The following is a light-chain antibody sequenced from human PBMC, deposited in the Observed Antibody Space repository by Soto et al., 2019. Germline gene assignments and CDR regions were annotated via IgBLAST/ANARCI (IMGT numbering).Light chain of an antibody. J-gene: IGKJ2*01. V-gene: IGKV1-5*03. CDR1: QIISSW. CDR2: KAS. Sequence: DIQMTQSPSTLSASVGDRVTITCRASQIISSWLAWYQQKPGKAPKLLIYKASSLESGVPSRFSGSGSGTEFTLTISSLQPDDVATYYCQQYNSYPYTFGQGTKLEIK. CDR3: QQYNSYPYT.